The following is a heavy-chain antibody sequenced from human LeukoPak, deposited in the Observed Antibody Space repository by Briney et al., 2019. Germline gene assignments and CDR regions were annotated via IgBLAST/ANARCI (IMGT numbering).Heavy chain of an antibody. CDR3: AREGNKYYYDSSGYYKY. CDR1: GFTFSSYA. D-gene: IGHD3-22*01. CDR2: ISYDGSNK. J-gene: IGHJ4*02. V-gene: IGHV3-30*04. Sequence: GRSLRLSCAASGFTFSSYAMHWVRQAPGKGLEWVAVISYDGSNKYYADSVKGRFTISRDNSKNTLYLQMNSLRAEDTAVYYCAREGNKYYYDSSGYYKYWGQGTLVTVFS.